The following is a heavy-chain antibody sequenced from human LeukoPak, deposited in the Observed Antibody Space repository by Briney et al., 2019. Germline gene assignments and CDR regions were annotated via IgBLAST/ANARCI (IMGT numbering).Heavy chain of an antibody. J-gene: IGHJ5*02. V-gene: IGHV4-4*07. CDR2: IQASGST. CDR1: GDSIRSYY. CDR3: AKDDLITGGKNWFDL. D-gene: IGHD2-15*01. Sequence: SETLSLTCTVSGDSIRSYYWNWIRQPAGKGLEWIGRIQASGSTNDNPSLKSRIIMSIDMSKSQFSLKLTSVTAADTAVYYCAKDDLITGGKNWFDLWGQGTLVTVSS.